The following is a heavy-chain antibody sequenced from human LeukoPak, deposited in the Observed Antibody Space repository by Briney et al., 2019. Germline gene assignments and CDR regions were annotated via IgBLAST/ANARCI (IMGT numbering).Heavy chain of an antibody. D-gene: IGHD1-1*01. V-gene: IGHV4-34*01. Sequence: SETLSLTCAVYGGSFSGYHWSWIRQPPGKGLEWIGEINRYGNTNYSPSLKSRVTISVDTSKNQFSLKLSSVTAADTAVYYCASARYNWNYYYYYMDVWGKGTTVTVSS. CDR3: ASARYNWNYYYYYMDV. CDR1: GGSFSGYH. J-gene: IGHJ6*03. CDR2: INRYGNT.